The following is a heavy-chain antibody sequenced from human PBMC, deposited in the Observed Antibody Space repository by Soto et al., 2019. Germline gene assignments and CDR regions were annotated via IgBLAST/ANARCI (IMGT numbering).Heavy chain of an antibody. CDR2: ISAYNGNT. CDR3: SRERMEWLLFYYYGMDV. D-gene: IGHD3-3*01. J-gene: IGHJ6*02. V-gene: IGHV1-18*01. CDR1: GYTFTSYG. Sequence: SVKVSCKASGYTFTSYGISWVRQAPGQGLEWMGWISAYNGNTNYARKLQGRVTMTTDTSTSTAYMELRSLRSDDTAVYYCSRERMEWLLFYYYGMDVWGQGTTVTVSS.